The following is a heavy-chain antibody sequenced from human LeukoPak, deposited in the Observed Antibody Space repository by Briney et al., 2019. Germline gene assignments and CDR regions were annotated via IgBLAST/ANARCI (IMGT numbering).Heavy chain of an antibody. Sequence: SETLSLTCTVSGGSISSSSYYWGWIRQPPGKGLEWIGSIYYSGSTYYNPSLKSRVTISVDTSKNLFSLKRSSVTAADTAVYYCARLSVYGSGSYYKGSRAWDFDYWGQGTLVTVSS. D-gene: IGHD3-10*01. CDR3: ARLSVYGSGSYYKGSRAWDFDY. CDR2: IYYSGST. J-gene: IGHJ4*02. CDR1: GGSISSSSYY. V-gene: IGHV4-39*01.